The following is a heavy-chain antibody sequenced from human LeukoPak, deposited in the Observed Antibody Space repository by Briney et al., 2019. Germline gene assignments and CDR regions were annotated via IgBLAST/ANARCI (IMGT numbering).Heavy chain of an antibody. CDR1: GFTFSNYA. V-gene: IGHV3-23*01. CDR3: ARSRDGYNILDY. CDR2: ILGGGDTT. Sequence: GGSLRLSCAASGFTFSNYAMTWVRQAPGKGLEWVSAILGGGDTTPYADSVKGRFTISRDNSKNTLNLQMNSLRAEDTAIYYCARSRDGYNILDYWGQGTLVTVSS. D-gene: IGHD5-24*01. J-gene: IGHJ4*02.